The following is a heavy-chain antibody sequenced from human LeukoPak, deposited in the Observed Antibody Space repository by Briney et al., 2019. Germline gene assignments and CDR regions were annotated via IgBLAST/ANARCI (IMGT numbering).Heavy chain of an antibody. V-gene: IGHV4-59*01. CDR3: VRGNYDNRGYSNAFDI. J-gene: IGHJ3*02. CDR1: GASISSSY. CDR2: IYYNGNT. Sequence: PSGTLSLTCTVSGASISSSYWSWVRQPPGKRLEWIGFIYYNGNTNFNPSLKSRVTISVDTSKNQFSLKLTSVTAADTAVYYCVRGNYDNRGYSNAFDIWGQGAMVTVSS. D-gene: IGHD3-22*01.